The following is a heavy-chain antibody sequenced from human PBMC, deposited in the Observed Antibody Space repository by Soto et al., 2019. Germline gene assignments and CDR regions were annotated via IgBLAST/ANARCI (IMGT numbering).Heavy chain of an antibody. Sequence: QVQLVQSGAEVKKPGSSVKVSCKASGGTFRSHAINWLRQAPGQGLEWMGGIIPMFGAAKHAQNFQGRVTISADESTSTVYMEVSSLRSEDTAVYYCARASIVVVTAIPGGMDVWGQGTTVTVSS. J-gene: IGHJ6*02. CDR2: IIPMFGAA. D-gene: IGHD2-21*02. CDR1: GGTFRSHA. CDR3: ARASIVVVTAIPGGMDV. V-gene: IGHV1-69*01.